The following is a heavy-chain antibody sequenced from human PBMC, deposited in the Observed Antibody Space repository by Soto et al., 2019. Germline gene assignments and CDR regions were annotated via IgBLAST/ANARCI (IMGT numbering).Heavy chain of an antibody. V-gene: IGHV1-18*01. D-gene: IGHD3-10*01. CDR2: INADTGDT. CDR1: GYRFTSYG. Sequence: QVQLVQSGVEVKKPGASVKVSCQSSGYRFTSYGITWVRLAPGQWLDWRGWINADTGDTSYAQKLQGRVTMTTDTSTSTVYMELRSLRSDDTAVYYCARDSLTTVRGVTDYWGQGPLVTVS. CDR3: ARDSLTTVRGVTDY. J-gene: IGHJ4*02.